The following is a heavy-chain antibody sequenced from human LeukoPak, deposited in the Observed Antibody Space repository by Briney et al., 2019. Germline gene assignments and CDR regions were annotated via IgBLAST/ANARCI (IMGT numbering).Heavy chain of an antibody. CDR2: ISGSGRGTNT. J-gene: IGHJ6*04. V-gene: IGHV3-23*01. D-gene: IGHD3-10*02. Sequence: GGSLRLSCAASGFTFSSYAMSWVRQAPGKGLEWVSGISGSGRGTNTYYADSVKGRFTISRDNSKNTLYLQMNSLRAEDTAVYYCAELGITMIGGVWGKGTTVTISS. CDR3: AELGITMIGGV. CDR1: GFTFSSYA.